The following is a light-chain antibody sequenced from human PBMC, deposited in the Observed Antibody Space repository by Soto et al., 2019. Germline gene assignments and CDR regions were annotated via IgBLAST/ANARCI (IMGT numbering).Light chain of an antibody. V-gene: IGKV3-15*01. CDR3: QHYNNWPPWT. CDR1: QSISSN. CDR2: RAS. J-gene: IGKJ1*01. Sequence: EIVMTQFPVTLSVSPGERATLSCRASQSISSNLAWYQQKPGQAPRLLIYRASTRATGIPARFSGSGSGTDFTLTISSLQSEDFAVYYCQHYNNWPPWTFGQGTKVEIK.